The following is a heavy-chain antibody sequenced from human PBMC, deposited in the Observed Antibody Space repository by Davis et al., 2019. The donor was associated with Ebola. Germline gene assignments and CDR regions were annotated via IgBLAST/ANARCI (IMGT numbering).Heavy chain of an antibody. Sequence: GESLKISCAASGFTVSSNYMSWVRQAPGKGLEWVSAISGSGGSTYYADSVKGRFTISRDNSKNTLYLQMNSLRAEDTAVYYCAKEIAVAGYVPPYWGQGTLVTVSS. CDR2: ISGSGGST. CDR3: AKEIAVAGYVPPY. V-gene: IGHV3-23*01. D-gene: IGHD6-19*01. CDR1: GFTVSSNY. J-gene: IGHJ4*02.